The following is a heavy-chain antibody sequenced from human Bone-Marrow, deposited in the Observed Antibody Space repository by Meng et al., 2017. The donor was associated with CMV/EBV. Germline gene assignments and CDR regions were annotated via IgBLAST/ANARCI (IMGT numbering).Heavy chain of an antibody. CDR2: INHSGST. CDR3: ARGRRRVVVVAAIRWFDP. V-gene: IGHV4-34*01. CDR1: GGYFSGYY. D-gene: IGHD2-15*01. Sequence: SETLSLTCAVYGGYFSGYYWSWIRQPPGKGLEWIGEINHSGSTNYNPSLKSRVTISVDTSKNQFSLKLSSVTAADTAVYFWARGRRRVVVVAAIRWFDPWGQGTLVTVSS. J-gene: IGHJ5*02.